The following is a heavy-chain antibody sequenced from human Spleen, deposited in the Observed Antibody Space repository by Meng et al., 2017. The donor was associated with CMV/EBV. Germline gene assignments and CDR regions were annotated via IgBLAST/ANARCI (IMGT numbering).Heavy chain of an antibody. CDR3: ARGRTYYYDSTGYWGAFDI. CDR2: INHSGST. D-gene: IGHD3-22*01. CDR1: GGSFSRYY. J-gene: IGHJ3*02. Sequence: LKAWGAGLLKPSETLSPTCAVYGGSFSRYYWSWIRQPPGKGLEWIGEINHSGSTNYNPSLKSRVTISVDTSKNQFSLKLSSVTAADTAVYYCARGRTYYYDSTGYWGAFDIWGQGTMVTVSS. V-gene: IGHV4-34*01.